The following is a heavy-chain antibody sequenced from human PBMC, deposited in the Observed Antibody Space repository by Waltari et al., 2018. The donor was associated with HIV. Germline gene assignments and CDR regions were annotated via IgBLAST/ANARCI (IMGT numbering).Heavy chain of an antibody. CDR1: GFTVKNEY. J-gene: IGHJ5*02. V-gene: IGHV3-53*05. CDR2: IYGNGET. CDR3: AKGVRFLGP. Sequence: ATGGVLVQPGGSLSLCCRVSGFTVKNEYMTWVRRSTGVGLEWVGTIYGNGETYSAASMRGRLFISRDDPGNRVFLHINNVNFADTASYFCAKGVRFLGPWSQETPVTVSS. D-gene: IGHD3-3*01.